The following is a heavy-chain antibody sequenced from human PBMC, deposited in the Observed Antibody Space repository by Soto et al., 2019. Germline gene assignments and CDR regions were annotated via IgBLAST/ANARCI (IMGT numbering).Heavy chain of an antibody. D-gene: IGHD2-15*01. CDR3: ARGDRDDYCSGGSCYLLDY. Sequence: QVQLVQSGAEVKKPGSSVKVSCKASGGTFSSYAISWVRQAPGQGLEWMGGIIPIFGTANYAQKFQGRVTITADKSMSTAYMELSSLRSEDTAVYYCARGDRDDYCSGGSCYLLDYWGQGTLVTVSS. J-gene: IGHJ4*02. CDR2: IIPIFGTA. V-gene: IGHV1-69*06. CDR1: GGTFSSYA.